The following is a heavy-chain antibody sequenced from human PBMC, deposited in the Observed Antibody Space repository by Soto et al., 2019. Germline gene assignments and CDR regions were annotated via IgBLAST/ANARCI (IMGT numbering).Heavy chain of an antibody. CDR3: ARASSSSSSADY. Sequence: QVQLQESGPGLVKASQTLSLICSVSGESISSGGYYWCWIRHHPGKGLEWIGYIYDSESAYYNPSLKSRVSISMYTSKNHFAMKLSSVTAADTAVYYCARASSSSSSADYWGQWTLITVSS. CDR1: GESISSGGYY. J-gene: IGHJ4*02. V-gene: IGHV4-31*03. CDR2: IYDSESA. D-gene: IGHD6-6*01.